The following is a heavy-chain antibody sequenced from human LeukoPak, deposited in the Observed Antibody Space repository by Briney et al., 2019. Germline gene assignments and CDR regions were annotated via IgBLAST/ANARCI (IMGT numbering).Heavy chain of an antibody. V-gene: IGHV3-23*01. CDR3: AKCRGGGGEYWNFDL. Sequence: GGSLRLSCAASGFPFSRLAMTWVRQAPGKGLEWVSAISGSGGSTNYADSVKARFTISRDNSNDTLYLQMNSLSADDTALYYCAKCRGGGGEYWNFDLWGRGILVTVSS. J-gene: IGHJ2*01. CDR2: ISGSGGST. D-gene: IGHD2-15*01. CDR1: GFPFSRLA.